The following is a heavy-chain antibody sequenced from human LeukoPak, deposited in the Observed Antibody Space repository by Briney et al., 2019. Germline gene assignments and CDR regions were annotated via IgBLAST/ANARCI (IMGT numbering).Heavy chain of an antibody. CDR1: GYTFGSCG. CDR3: AKDYSGSGSVHFEH. V-gene: IGHV1-18*01. Sequence: ASVKVSCKASGYTFGSCGVTWVRQAPGQGLEWMGWISGYNGNTNLAQKFQGRVSLTTDTSATTAYMEQRSLTSDDTAVYYCAKDYSGSGSVHFEHWGQGTLVTVSS. J-gene: IGHJ4*02. D-gene: IGHD3-10*01. CDR2: ISGYNGNT.